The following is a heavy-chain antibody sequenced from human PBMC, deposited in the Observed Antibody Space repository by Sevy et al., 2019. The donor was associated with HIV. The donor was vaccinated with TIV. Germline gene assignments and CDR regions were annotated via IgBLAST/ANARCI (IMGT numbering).Heavy chain of an antibody. J-gene: IGHJ6*02. V-gene: IGHV3-48*01. CDR3: ARLCTGFIYYYYYGMDV. D-gene: IGHD2-2*01. CDR2: ISSAGLSI. Sequence: GGSLRLSCEASEFTFSDYNMNWVRQAPGKGLEWVSYISSAGLSIFYADSVKGRFTVSRDNARDSLFLQMNSLRAEDTAVYYCARLCTGFIYYYYYGMDVWGQGTTVTVSS. CDR1: EFTFSDYN.